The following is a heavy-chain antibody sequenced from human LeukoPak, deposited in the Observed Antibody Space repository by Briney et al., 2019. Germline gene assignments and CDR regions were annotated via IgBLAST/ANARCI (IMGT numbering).Heavy chain of an antibody. CDR1: GFTFSSYS. Sequence: GGSLRLSCAASGFTFSSYSMNWVRQAPGKGLGWVSSISSSSSYIYYADSVKGRFTISRDNAKNSLYLQMNSLRAEDTAVYYCARGGAAAGTSSLSDYWGQGTLVTVSS. CDR3: ARGGAAAGTSSLSDY. D-gene: IGHD6-13*01. CDR2: ISSSSSYI. J-gene: IGHJ4*02. V-gene: IGHV3-21*01.